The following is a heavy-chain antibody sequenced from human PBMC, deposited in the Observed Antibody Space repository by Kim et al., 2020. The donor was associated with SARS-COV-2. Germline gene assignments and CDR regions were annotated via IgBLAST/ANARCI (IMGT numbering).Heavy chain of an antibody. CDR3: ARSATVSSWFDP. CDR1: GASISSSY. V-gene: IGHV4-59*08. CDR2: VYHTGST. D-gene: IGHD2-15*01. Sequence: SETLSLTCTVSGASISSSYWTWIRQPPGKGLEWIGCVYHTGSTNYSPSLKSRATISMDTSKNQFSLKLSSVTAADTAVYYCARSATVSSWFDPWGQATLV. J-gene: IGHJ5*02.